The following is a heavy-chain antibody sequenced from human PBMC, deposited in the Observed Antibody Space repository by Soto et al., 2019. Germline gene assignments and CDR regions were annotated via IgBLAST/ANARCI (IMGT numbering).Heavy chain of an antibody. J-gene: IGHJ4*02. CDR3: ARAPPRQYDVQSIEDY. CDR2: INPSSGGP. Sequence: QVQLVQSGAEVKEPGASVKVSCKTSGYMFTAYYIHWVRQAPGQGLEWMGYINPSSGGPISAQKFQARVTMSRDTATRTAYMELRTLRSDDTAMYYCARAPPRQYDVQSIEDYWGQGTLVTVS. D-gene: IGHD3-3*01. CDR1: GYMFTAYY. V-gene: IGHV1-2*02.